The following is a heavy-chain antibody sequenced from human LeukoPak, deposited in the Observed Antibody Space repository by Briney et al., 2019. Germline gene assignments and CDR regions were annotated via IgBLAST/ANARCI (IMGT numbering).Heavy chain of an antibody. CDR1: GFTFSSYS. J-gene: IGHJ4*02. V-gene: IGHV3-48*02. D-gene: IGHD5-24*01. CDR3: ARDRQFSFDY. Sequence: GGSLRLSCAASGFTFSSYSMSWVRQAPGKGLEWVSYISSSSSTIYYADSVKGRFTISRDNAKNSLSLQMNSLRDEDTAVYYCARDRQFSFDYWGQGTLVTVSS. CDR2: ISSSSSTI.